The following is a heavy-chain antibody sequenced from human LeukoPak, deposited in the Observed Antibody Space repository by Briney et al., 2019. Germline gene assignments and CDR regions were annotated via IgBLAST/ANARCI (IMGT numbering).Heavy chain of an antibody. Sequence: SETMSLTGTVYAGSFSGYYWSWIRKPPGQVLEWIGEINHSGSTNYNPSLKSRVTISVDTSKNQFSLKLSSVTAAETAVYYCARCRSAYYYGSGSYYKKWGQGTLVTGSS. J-gene: IGHJ4*02. CDR1: AGSFSGYY. CDR2: INHSGST. V-gene: IGHV4-34*01. D-gene: IGHD3-10*01. CDR3: ARCRSAYYYGSGSYYKK.